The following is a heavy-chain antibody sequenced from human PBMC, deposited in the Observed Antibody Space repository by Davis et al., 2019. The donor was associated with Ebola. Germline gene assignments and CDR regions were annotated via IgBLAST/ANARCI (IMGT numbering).Heavy chain of an antibody. CDR3: ARRLLISSRGGMDV. CDR2: SSTSAEHI. D-gene: IGHD1-26*01. Sequence: PGGSLRLSFLPSPFPFNIYSLNWVRQAPGKEPEWVAHSSTSAEHISYAESVKGRFTVSRDDAQSSLFLQMSSLRDEDTAVYYCARRLLISSRGGMDVWGQGTTVTVSS. V-gene: IGHV3-48*02. J-gene: IGHJ6*02. CDR1: PFPFNIYS.